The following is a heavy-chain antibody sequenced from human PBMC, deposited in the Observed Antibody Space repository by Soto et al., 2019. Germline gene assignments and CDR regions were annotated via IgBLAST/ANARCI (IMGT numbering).Heavy chain of an antibody. CDR2: ISGSGGST. D-gene: IGHD1-26*01. CDR1: GFTFSSYA. J-gene: IGHJ4*02. CDR3: AKEWELLRGGFYFDY. V-gene: IGHV3-23*01. Sequence: EVQLLESGGGLVQPGGSLRLSCAASGFTFSSYAMSWVRQAPGKGLEWVSAISGSGGSTYYADSVKGRFTISRDNSKNALYLQMNCLRAEDTAVYYCAKEWELLRGGFYFDYWGQGTLVTVSS.